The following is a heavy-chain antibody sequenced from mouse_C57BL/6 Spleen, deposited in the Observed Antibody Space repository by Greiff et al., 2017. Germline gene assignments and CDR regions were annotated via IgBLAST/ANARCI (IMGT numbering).Heavy chain of an antibody. J-gene: IGHJ1*03. CDR2: IDPSDSET. CDR1: GYTFTSYW. CDR3: AREYGWYFDV. D-gene: IGHD2-10*02. Sequence: QVQLQQPGAELVRPESSVKLSCKASGYTFTSYWMHWVKQRPIQGLEWIGNIDPSDSETHYNQKFKDKASLTVDKSSSTAYMQLSSLTSEDSAVYYCAREYGWYFDVWGTGTTVTVSS. V-gene: IGHV1-52*01.